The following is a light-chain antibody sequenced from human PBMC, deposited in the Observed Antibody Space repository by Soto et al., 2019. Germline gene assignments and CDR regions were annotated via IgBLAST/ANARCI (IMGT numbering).Light chain of an antibody. J-gene: IGLJ3*02. CDR3: ASYTVRKSWV. V-gene: IGLV2-14*01. Sequence: QSVLTQPASVTGSPGQSITISCTGTSSDVGSYNHVSWYQQYPGTAPRLIIYEVAIRPSGVSDRFSGSKSGSTASLTVSGIQPEDDADYYCASYTVRKSWVFGGGTKLTVL. CDR1: SSDVGSYNH. CDR2: EVA.